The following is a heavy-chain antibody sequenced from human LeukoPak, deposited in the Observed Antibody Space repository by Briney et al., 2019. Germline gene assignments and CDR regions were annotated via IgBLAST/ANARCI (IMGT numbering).Heavy chain of an antibody. CDR2: INPSSGGT. CDR1: GYTFTGYY. Sequence: GASVKVSCKASGYTFTGYYMHWVRQAPGQGLEWMGWINPSSGGTNYAQKFQGRVTMTRDTSISTAYMELSRLRSDDTAVYYCARTTESHSWRTRYYSYYMDVWGKGTTVTVSS. V-gene: IGHV1-2*02. CDR3: ARTTESHSWRTRYYSYYMDV. D-gene: IGHD6-13*01. J-gene: IGHJ6*03.